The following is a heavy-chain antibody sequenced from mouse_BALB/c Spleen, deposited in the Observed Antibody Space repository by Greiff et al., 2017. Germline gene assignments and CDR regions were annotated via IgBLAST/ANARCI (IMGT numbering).Heavy chain of an antibody. V-gene: IGHV2-5-1*01. J-gene: IGHJ4*01. CDR1: GFSLTSYG. Sequence: QVQLKQSGPSLVQPSQSLSITCTVSGFSLTSYGVHWVRQSPGKGLEWLGVIWRGGSTDYNAAFMSRLSITKDNSKSQVFFKMNSLQADDTAIYYCAKKVYDGYFYAMDYWGQGTSVTVSS. D-gene: IGHD2-3*01. CDR2: IWRGGST. CDR3: AKKVYDGYFYAMDY.